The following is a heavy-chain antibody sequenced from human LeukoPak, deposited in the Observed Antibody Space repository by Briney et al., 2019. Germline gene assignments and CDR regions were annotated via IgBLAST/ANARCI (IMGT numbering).Heavy chain of an antibody. J-gene: IGHJ5*02. V-gene: IGHV3-7*01. D-gene: IGHD3-3*01. CDR2: IKQDGSEK. CDR1: GFTFSSYW. Sequence: PGGSLRLSCAAPGFTFSSYWMSWVRQAPGKGLEWVANIKQDGSEKYYVDSVKGRFTISRDNAKNSLYLQMNSLRAEDTAVYYCARDKSTYYDFWSGYFRGFDPWGQGTLVTVSS. CDR3: ARDKSTYYDFWSGYFRGFDP.